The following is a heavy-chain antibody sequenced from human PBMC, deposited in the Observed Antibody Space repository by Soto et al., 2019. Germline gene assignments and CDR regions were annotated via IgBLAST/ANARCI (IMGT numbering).Heavy chain of an antibody. CDR2: MNPNSRNT. CDR3: TRERAVAGFDY. Sequence: QVQLVQSGAEVKKPGASVKVSCKASGYTFTSYDINWVRQATGQGLEWMGWMNPNSRNTGYAHKCQGRVTMTRNTSIGTAYMELSSLRSRDTAVYYCTRERAVAGFDYWGQGTLVTVSS. J-gene: IGHJ4*02. CDR1: GYTFTSYD. V-gene: IGHV1-8*01. D-gene: IGHD6-19*01.